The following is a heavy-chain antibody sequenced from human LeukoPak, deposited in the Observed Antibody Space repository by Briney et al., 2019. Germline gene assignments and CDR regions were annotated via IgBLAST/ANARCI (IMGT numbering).Heavy chain of an antibody. CDR2: VNHSGST. Sequence: PSETLSLTCAVYGGSFSGYYWSWIRQPPGKGLEWIGEVNHSGSTNYNPSLKSRVTISVDTSENQFSLKLSSVTAADTAVYYCARRTRGYSYGPYYYGMEVWGQGTTVTVSS. J-gene: IGHJ6*02. V-gene: IGHV4-34*01. CDR1: GGSFSGYY. CDR3: ARRTRGYSYGPYYYGMEV. D-gene: IGHD5-18*01.